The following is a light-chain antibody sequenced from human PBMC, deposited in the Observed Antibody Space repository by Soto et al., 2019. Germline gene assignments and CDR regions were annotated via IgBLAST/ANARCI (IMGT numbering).Light chain of an antibody. CDR3: QQYTSAPQT. CDR2: AAS. V-gene: IGKV1-27*01. Sequence: DIQMTQSPSSLSASVGDRVTITCRARQGISNYLAWYQQKPGKVPKLLIYAASTLPSGVPSRFSGSGSGTDFTLTISSLQPEDVATYYCQQYTSAPQTFGQGTKLEIK. CDR1: QGISNY. J-gene: IGKJ2*01.